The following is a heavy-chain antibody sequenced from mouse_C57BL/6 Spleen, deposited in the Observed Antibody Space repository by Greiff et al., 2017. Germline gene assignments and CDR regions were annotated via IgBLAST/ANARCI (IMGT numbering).Heavy chain of an antibody. J-gene: IGHJ2*01. Sequence: QVQLQQPGAELVKPGASVKLSCKASGYTFTSYWMQWVNQRPGPGLQWIGEIDPSDSYTNYNQKFKGKATLTVDTSSSTAYMQLISLTSEDSAVYYCARELTGTRGYWGQGTTLTVSS. D-gene: IGHD4-1*01. CDR2: IDPSDSYT. CDR1: GYTFTSYW. V-gene: IGHV1-50*01. CDR3: ARELTGTRGY.